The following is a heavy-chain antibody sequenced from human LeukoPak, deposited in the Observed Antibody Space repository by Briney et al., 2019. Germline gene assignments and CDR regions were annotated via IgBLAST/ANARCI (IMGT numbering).Heavy chain of an antibody. V-gene: IGHV3-48*02. CDR2: ISSSSSTI. CDR3: ARESAIFVPFDF. J-gene: IGHJ4*02. CDR1: GFTFSSYA. Sequence: GGSLRLSCAASGFTFSSYAMHWVRQAPGKGLEWVSYISSSSSTIYYADSVKGRFTISRDNAKNSQYLQVNSLRDEDTAVYYCARESAIFVPFDFWGQGTLVTVSS. D-gene: IGHD3-3*01.